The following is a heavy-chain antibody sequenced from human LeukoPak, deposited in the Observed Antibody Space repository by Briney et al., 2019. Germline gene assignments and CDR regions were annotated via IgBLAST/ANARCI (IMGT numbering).Heavy chain of an antibody. CDR1: GASFSGYY. V-gene: IGHV4-34*01. D-gene: IGHD5-24*01. Sequence: SETLSLTCAVYGASFSGYYWSWIRQPPGKGLEWIGEINHSGSTNYNPSLKSRVTISVDTSKNQFSLKLSSVTAADTAVYYCARSRLHPIIFDYWGQGILVTVSS. J-gene: IGHJ4*02. CDR3: ARSRLHPIIFDY. CDR2: INHSGST.